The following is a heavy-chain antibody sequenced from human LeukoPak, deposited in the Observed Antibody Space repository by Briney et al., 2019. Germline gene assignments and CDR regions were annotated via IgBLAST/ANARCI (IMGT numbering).Heavy chain of an antibody. V-gene: IGHV4-39*07. CDR3: AGPATVTTAGYGY. CDR1: GGSISSGDYY. J-gene: IGHJ4*02. CDR2: INHSGST. D-gene: IGHD4-11*01. Sequence: SETLSLTCTVSGGSISSGDYYWSWIRQPPGKGLEWIGEINHSGSTNYNPSLKSRVTISVDTSKNQFSLKLSSVTAADTAVYYCAGPATVTTAGYGYWGQGTLVTVSS.